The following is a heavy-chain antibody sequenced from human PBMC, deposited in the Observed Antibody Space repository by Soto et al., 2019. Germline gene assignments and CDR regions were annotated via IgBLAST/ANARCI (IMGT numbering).Heavy chain of an antibody. CDR3: AREGAITFDRTGWFDP. Sequence: GGSLRLSCAASGFTFSSYSMNWVRQAPGKGLEWVSSISSSSSYIYYADSVKGRFTISRDNAKNSLYLQMNSLRAEDTAVYYCAREGAITFDRTGWFDPWGQGTLVTVSS. J-gene: IGHJ5*02. D-gene: IGHD3-16*01. V-gene: IGHV3-21*01. CDR1: GFTFSSYS. CDR2: ISSSSSYI.